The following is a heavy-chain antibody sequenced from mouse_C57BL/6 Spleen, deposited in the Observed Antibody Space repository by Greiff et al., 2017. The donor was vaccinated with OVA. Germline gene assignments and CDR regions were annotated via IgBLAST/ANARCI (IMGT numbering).Heavy chain of an antibody. CDR1: GYTFTDYE. V-gene: IGHV1-15*01. CDR3: SRRKAQAGWFAY. D-gene: IGHD3-2*02. J-gene: IGHJ3*01. CDR2: IDPETGGT. Sequence: QVQLQQSGAELVRPGASVPLSCKASGYTFTDYEMHWVKQTPVHGLEWIGAIDPETGGTAYNQKFKGKAILTADKSSSTAYMALRSLTSEDSAVYYCSRRKAQAGWFAYWGQRILVTDS.